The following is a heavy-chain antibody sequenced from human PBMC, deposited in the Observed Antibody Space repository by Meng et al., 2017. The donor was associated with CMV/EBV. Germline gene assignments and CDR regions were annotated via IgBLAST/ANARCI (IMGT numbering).Heavy chain of an antibody. J-gene: IGHJ6*02. CDR1: GFIFSSYA. V-gene: IGHV3-23*01. Sequence: GESLKISCAASGFIFSSYAMSWVRQAPGKGLEWVSAISGSGGSTYYADSVKGRFTISRDNSKNTLYLQMNSLRAEDTAVYYCAKEIVGATIYYYYGMDVWGQGTTVTVSS. CDR2: ISGSGGST. D-gene: IGHD1-26*01. CDR3: AKEIVGATIYYYYGMDV.